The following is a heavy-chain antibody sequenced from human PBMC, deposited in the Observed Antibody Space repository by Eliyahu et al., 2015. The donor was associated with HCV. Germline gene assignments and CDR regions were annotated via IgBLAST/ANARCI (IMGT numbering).Heavy chain of an antibody. CDR1: GGSISNYY. J-gene: IGHJ3*02. V-gene: IGHV4-59*01. CDR2: IHNSGST. D-gene: IGHD6-19*01. Sequence: QVQLQESGPGLVKPSETLSLTCTVSGGSISNYYWSWIRQPPGKGLEWIGYIHNSGSTNYNPSLKSRVTILGDTSKNQFTLKLSSVTAADTAVYYCASHNSGWYRGAFDIWGQGTMVTVSS. CDR3: ASHNSGWYRGAFDI.